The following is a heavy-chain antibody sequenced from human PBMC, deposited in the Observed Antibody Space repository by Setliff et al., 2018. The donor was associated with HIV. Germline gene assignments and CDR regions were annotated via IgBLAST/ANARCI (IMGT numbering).Heavy chain of an antibody. CDR3: ARSWSGLWAIDN. CDR2: FTWIGGST. J-gene: IGHJ4*02. D-gene: IGHD3-3*01. CDR1: GFTFDDYV. V-gene: IGHV3-20*04. Sequence: GGSLRLSCAASGFTFDDYVMNWVRQGPGKGLEWVSCFTWIGGSTGHADSVKARFTISRDNAQNSVNLQMNSLRDYDTAVYYCARSWSGLWAIDNWGQGALVTVSS.